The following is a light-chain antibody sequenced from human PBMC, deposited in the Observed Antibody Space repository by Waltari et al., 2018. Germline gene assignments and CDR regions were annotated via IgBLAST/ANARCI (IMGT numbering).Light chain of an antibody. Sequence: EIVMTQSPATLSVSPGERATLSCRASQSVSSNLAWYQQNPGQAPRLLIYGASIRGTGIPARFSGRGSGTEFTLTISILQSEDFAVYDCQQYNNWPPITFGQGTRLEIK. J-gene: IGKJ5*01. CDR3: QQYNNWPPIT. V-gene: IGKV3D-15*03. CDR2: GAS. CDR1: QSVSSN.